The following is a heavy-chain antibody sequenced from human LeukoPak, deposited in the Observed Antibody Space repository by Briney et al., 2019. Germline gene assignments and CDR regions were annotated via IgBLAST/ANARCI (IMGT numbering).Heavy chain of an antibody. CDR2: INHSGST. Sequence: PSETLSLTCAVYGGSFSGYYWSWIRQPPGKGLEWIGEINHSGSTNYNPSLKRRVTISVDTSKNQFSLKLSSVTAADTAVYYCARGDVRWLQDYGFDYWGQGTLVTVSS. CDR1: GGSFSGYY. V-gene: IGHV4-34*01. CDR3: ARGDVRWLQDYGFDY. D-gene: IGHD5-24*01. J-gene: IGHJ4*02.